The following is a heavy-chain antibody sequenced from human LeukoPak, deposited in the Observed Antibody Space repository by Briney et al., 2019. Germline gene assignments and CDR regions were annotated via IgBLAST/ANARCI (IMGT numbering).Heavy chain of an antibody. CDR1: GFTFSSYS. Sequence: PGGSLRLSCAASGFTFSSYSMNWVRQAPGKGLEWVSSISSSSSYIYYADSVKGRFTISRDNAKNSLYLQMNSLRAEDTAVYYCARDLTDTAMVRGVGYWGQGTLVTVSS. CDR3: ARDLTDTAMVRGVGY. V-gene: IGHV3-21*01. J-gene: IGHJ4*02. CDR2: ISSSSSYI. D-gene: IGHD5-18*01.